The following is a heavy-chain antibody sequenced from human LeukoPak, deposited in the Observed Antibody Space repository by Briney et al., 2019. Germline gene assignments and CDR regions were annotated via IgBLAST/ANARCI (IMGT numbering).Heavy chain of an antibody. CDR1: GGSFSGYY. J-gene: IGHJ4*02. Sequence: PSETLSLTCAVYGGSFSGYYWSWIRQHPGKGLEWIGYIHYSGSTYYNPSLKSPVTLSVDTSKNQFSLKLTSVTAADTAVYYCARRTYGYFDYWGQGTLVTVSS. CDR3: ARRTYGYFDY. V-gene: IGHV4-31*11. CDR2: IHYSGST. D-gene: IGHD2-2*03.